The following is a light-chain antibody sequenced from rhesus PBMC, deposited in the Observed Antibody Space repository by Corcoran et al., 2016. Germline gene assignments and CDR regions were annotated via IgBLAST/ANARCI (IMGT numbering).Light chain of an antibody. CDR2: VAS. CDR1: QGISYN. CDR3: LQYNSDPRT. V-gene: IGKV1-43*02. Sequence: DIQMTQSPSSLSASVGDRVTITCRASQGISYNLSLYQRKPGKVPKLLINVASPLQRGVPSRFSGSGSGTYFNLTISSLQPEGFSTYYCLQYNSDPRTFGQGTKVEIK. J-gene: IGKJ1*01.